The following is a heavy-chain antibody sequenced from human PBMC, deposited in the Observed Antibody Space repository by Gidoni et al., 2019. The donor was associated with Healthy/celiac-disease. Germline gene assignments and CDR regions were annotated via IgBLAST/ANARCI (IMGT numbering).Heavy chain of an antibody. CDR2: ISGSGGST. CDR3: AKDWDTYYYDSSGYPDAFDI. D-gene: IGHD3-22*01. V-gene: IGHV3-23*01. CDR1: GFTFSSYA. Sequence: EVQLLESGGGLVQPGGSLRLSCAASGFTFSSYAMSRVRQATGKGLEWFSAISGSGGSTYYADSVKGRFTISRDNSKNTLYLQMNSLRAEDTAVYYCAKDWDTYYYDSSGYPDAFDIWGQGTMVTVSS. J-gene: IGHJ3*02.